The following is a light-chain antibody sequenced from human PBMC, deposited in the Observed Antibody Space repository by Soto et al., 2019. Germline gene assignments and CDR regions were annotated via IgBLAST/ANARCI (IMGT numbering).Light chain of an antibody. V-gene: IGLV4-69*01. CDR2: VSSDGSH. CDR1: SGHSSYA. Sequence: QLVLTQSPSASASLGASVNLTCTLSSGHSSYAIAWHQQQPEKGPRYLMKVSSDGSHSKGDGIPDRFSGSSSGAERYLTISSLQSEDEADYYCQTWGTGVVVFGGGTKLTVL. J-gene: IGLJ2*01. CDR3: QTWGTGVVV.